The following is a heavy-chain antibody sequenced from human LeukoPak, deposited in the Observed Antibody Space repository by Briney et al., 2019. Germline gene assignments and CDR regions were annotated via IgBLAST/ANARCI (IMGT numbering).Heavy chain of an antibody. CDR2: IWYDGSNK. D-gene: IGHD3-9*01. CDR3: AREAPYYDILTGYYSPKGYFDY. CDR1: GFTFSSYG. V-gene: IGHV3-33*01. J-gene: IGHJ4*02. Sequence: GGSLRLSCAASGFTFSSYGMHWVRQAPGKGLEWVAVIWYDGSNKYYADSVKGRFTISRDNSKNTLYLQMNSLRAEDTAVYYCAREAPYYDILTGYYSPKGYFDYWGQGTLVTVSS.